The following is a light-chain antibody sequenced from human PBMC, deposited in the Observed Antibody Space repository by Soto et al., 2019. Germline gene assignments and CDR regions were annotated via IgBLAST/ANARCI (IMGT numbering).Light chain of an antibody. V-gene: IGKV3-15*01. Sequence: EIVLTQSPGTLSLSPGERATLSCRASQSVSSSYLAWYQQKPGQAPRLLIYGTSTRATGIPARFSGSGSGTDFTLTISDLQPEDFALYYCQQYNNWPWTFGQGTKVDIK. J-gene: IGKJ1*01. CDR1: QSVSSSY. CDR2: GTS. CDR3: QQYNNWPWT.